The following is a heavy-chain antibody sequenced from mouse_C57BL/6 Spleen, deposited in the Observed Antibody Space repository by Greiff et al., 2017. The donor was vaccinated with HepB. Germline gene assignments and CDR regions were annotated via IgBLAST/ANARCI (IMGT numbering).Heavy chain of an antibody. J-gene: IGHJ4*01. CDR1: GYTFTDYY. CDR2: INPNNGGT. Sequence: EVQLQQSGPELVKPGASVKISCKASGYTFTDYYMNWVKQSHGKSLEWIGDINPNNGGTSYNQKFKGKATLTVDKSSSTAYMELRSLTSEDSAVYYCSDGSSLYYAMDYWGQGTSVTVSS. D-gene: IGHD1-1*01. CDR3: SDGSSLYYAMDY. V-gene: IGHV1-26*01.